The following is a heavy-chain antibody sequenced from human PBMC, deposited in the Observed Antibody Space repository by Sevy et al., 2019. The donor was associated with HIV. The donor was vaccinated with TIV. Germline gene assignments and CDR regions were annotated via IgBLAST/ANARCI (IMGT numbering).Heavy chain of an antibody. J-gene: IGHJ5*02. V-gene: IGHV4-4*07. CDR3: AREGGASSAWFENWFGP. CDR1: GGSITSYC. Sequence: TLSLTCTVSGGSITSYCWSWIRQPAGKGLEWLGRIYSNGNSNYNPSLKSRVTMSVDTSKNQFSLKLTSVNAADTAVYFCAREGGASSAWFENWFGPWGQGTLVTVSS. CDR2: IYSNGNS. D-gene: IGHD6-19*01.